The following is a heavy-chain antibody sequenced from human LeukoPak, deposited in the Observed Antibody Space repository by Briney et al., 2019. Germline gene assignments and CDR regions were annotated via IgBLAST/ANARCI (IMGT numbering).Heavy chain of an antibody. J-gene: IGHJ4*02. CDR3: ARGRGETAAGNYFDY. V-gene: IGHV3-48*04. Sequence: PGGSLRLSCAASGFTFSSYSMNWVRQAPGKGLEWVSYISSSSSTIYYADSVKGRFTISRDNAKNSLYLQMNSLRAEDTALYYCARGRGETAAGNYFDYWGQGTLVTVSS. D-gene: IGHD6-13*01. CDR1: GFTFSSYS. CDR2: ISSSSSTI.